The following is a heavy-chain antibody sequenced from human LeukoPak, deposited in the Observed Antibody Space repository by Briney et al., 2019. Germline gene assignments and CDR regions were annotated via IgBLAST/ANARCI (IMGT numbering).Heavy chain of an antibody. CDR1: GYTFTSYD. CDR3: ASGSNYEGWFDP. Sequence: GASVKVSCKASGYTFTSYDINWVRQAPGQGLEWLGWMNPNSGNTGYAQKFQGRVTITRNTSISTAYMELSSLRSEDTAVYYCASGSNYEGWFDPWGQGTLVTVSS. D-gene: IGHD4-11*01. CDR2: MNPNSGNT. V-gene: IGHV1-8*03. J-gene: IGHJ5*02.